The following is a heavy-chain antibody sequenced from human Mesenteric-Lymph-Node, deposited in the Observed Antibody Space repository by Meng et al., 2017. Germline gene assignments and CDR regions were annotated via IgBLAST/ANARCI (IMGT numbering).Heavy chain of an antibody. V-gene: IGHV1-8*03. Sequence: ASVKVSCKASGYTFTSYDINWVRQATGQGLEWMGWMNHNSGNTGYAQKFQGRVNITRNTTISTAYMELSSLRSEDTAVYYCARGIAAAGTARRFDIWGQGTLVTVSS. CDR3: ARGIAAAGTARRFDI. J-gene: IGHJ4*02. CDR2: MNHNSGNT. D-gene: IGHD6-13*01. CDR1: GYTFTSYD.